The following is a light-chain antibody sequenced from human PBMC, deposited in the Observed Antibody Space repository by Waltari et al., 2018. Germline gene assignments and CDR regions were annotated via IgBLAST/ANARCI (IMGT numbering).Light chain of an antibody. Sequence: DIQMTQSPSAMSASVGDRVTITCRASQGIRNYLAWFQQKPGNAPKRLIYTASSLQSGVLSRFSGSGSGTEFTLTISSLQPEDFATYYCLQHSGYPITFGGGTKVEIK. CDR3: LQHSGYPIT. V-gene: IGKV1-17*03. CDR2: TAS. CDR1: QGIRNY. J-gene: IGKJ4*01.